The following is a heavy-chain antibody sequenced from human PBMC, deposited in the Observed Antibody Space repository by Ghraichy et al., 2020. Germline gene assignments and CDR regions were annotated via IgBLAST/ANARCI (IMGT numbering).Heavy chain of an antibody. Sequence: LSLTCAGAGFTFSNSWMNWVRQAPGKGLEWVGCMKSENDGGTKDYAAPVKGRLAIPRDDSKNTEYLQMNSLRSDDPAVYYCTTVMTTVTRDDTSDICGRGTMVNVSS. CDR1: GFTFSNSW. J-gene: IGHJ3*02. D-gene: IGHD4-17*01. V-gene: IGHV3-15*07. CDR2: MKSENDGGTK. CDR3: TTVMTTVTRDDTSDI.